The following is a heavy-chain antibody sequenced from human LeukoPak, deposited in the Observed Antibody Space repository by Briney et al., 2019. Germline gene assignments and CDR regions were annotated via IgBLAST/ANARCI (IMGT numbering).Heavy chain of an antibody. J-gene: IGHJ3*02. CDR1: GFSLSTSGMC. CDR3: ARTTIAAAGNDGGAFDI. Sequence: SGPTLVNPTQTLTLTCTFSGFSLSTSGMCVSWIRQPPGKALEWLARSDWDDDKYYSTSLKTRLTLSQDTSKNPVVLTMTNMDPVDTATYYCARTTIAAAGNDGGAFDIWGPGTMVTASS. CDR2: SDWDDDK. D-gene: IGHD6-13*01. V-gene: IGHV2-70*11.